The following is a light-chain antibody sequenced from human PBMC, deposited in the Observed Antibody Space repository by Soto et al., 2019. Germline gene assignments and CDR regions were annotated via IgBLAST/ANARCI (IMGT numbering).Light chain of an antibody. J-gene: IGKJ1*01. CDR3: QQYGNSPPT. CDR1: QTVSSSY. CDR2: GAS. V-gene: IGKV3-20*01. Sequence: EIVWTQSPGTLSLSPGERATLSCRASQTVSSSYLAWYQQKPGQAPRLLIYGASSRATGIPDRFSVSGSGTDFTLTISRLEPEDFAVYYCQQYGNSPPTFGQGTKVEIK.